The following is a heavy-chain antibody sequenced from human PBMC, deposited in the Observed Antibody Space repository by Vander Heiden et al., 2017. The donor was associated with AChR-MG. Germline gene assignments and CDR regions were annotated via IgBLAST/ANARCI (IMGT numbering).Heavy chain of an antibody. V-gene: IGHV3-7*01. D-gene: IGHD6-13*01. CDR3: ARDDGQRSIDF. CDR2: IKEDGGEI. CDR1: ALTLGHSW. J-gene: IGHJ4*02. Sequence: EVQLVEPGGGLVQPGGSLRRACAASALTLGHSWLPWARQATGKGVEWGANIKEDGGEIDYVDSVKGRFTISRDNAKNSLYLQMNSLRAEDTAIYYCARDDGQRSIDFWGQGTLVTVSS.